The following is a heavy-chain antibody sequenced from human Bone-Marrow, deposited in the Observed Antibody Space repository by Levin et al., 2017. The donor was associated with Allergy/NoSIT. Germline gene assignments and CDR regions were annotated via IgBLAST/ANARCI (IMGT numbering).Heavy chain of an antibody. D-gene: IGHD6-13*01. Sequence: PGGSLRLSCAASGFTFSSYAMSWVRQAPGKGLEWVSVITIRSTSAYGDSVKGRFTTSRDNSKNTLYLQMSSLRAEDTAVYYCAKTSPYGTSWLGAFDIWGQGTMVTVSS. V-gene: IGHV3-23*02. CDR1: GFTFSSYA. CDR3: AKTSPYGTSWLGAFDI. J-gene: IGHJ3*02. CDR2: ITIRSTSA.